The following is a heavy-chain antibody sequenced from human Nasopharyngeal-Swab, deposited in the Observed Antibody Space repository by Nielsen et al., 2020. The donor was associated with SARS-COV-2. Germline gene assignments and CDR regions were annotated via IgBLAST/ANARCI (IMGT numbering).Heavy chain of an antibody. J-gene: IGHJ3*02. Sequence: GESLKISCAASGFAVSSNYMSWVRQAPGKGLEWVSVIYSGGSTYYADSVKGRFIIPRHNSKNTLYLQMNSLRAEDTAVYYCASRLRFDAFDIWGQGTMVTVSS. CDR1: GFAVSSNY. D-gene: IGHD3-3*01. CDR3: ASRLRFDAFDI. CDR2: IYSGGST. V-gene: IGHV3-53*04.